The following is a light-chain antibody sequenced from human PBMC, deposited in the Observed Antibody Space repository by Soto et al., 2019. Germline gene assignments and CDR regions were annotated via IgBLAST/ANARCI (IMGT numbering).Light chain of an antibody. CDR3: QHYNNWPRT. CDR1: QSGSSN. J-gene: IGKJ1*01. V-gene: IGKV3-15*01. Sequence: EIVMTQSPATLSVSPRERATLSCRASQSGSSNLAWYQQKPGQAPRLLIYGASTRATGIPARFSGSGSGTEFTLTISSLQSEDFAVYYCQHYNNWPRTFGQGTKVEIK. CDR2: GAS.